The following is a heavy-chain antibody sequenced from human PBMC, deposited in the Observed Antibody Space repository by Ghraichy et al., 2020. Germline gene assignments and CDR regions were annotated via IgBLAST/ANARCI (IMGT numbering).Heavy chain of an antibody. CDR3: AKFSPPYGMDV. Sequence: GGSLRLSCAASGFTFSNYAMSSVRQAPGKGLEWVSTITGSGGSTYYADSVRGRFTISTDNSKNTLYLQMHSLRAEDTAVYYCAKFSPPYGMDVWGQGTTVTVSS. CDR2: ITGSGGST. CDR1: GFTFSNYA. V-gene: IGHV3-23*01. J-gene: IGHJ6*02.